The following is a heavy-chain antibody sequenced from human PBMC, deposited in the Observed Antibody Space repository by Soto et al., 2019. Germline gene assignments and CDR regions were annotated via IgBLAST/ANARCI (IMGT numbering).Heavy chain of an antibody. CDR3: VRDSNSGGRLVHFGY. CDR2: VIPIFGTA. J-gene: IGHJ4*02. CDR1: GGTFSSYA. Sequence: QVQLVQSGAEVKKPGSSVKVSCKASGGTFSSYAISWVRQAPGQGLEWMGGVIPIFGTANYAQKFQGRVTITADESTSTAYLELSSLRSEDTAVYYCVRDSNSGGRLVHFGYWGQGTLVTVSS. D-gene: IGHD2-8*02. V-gene: IGHV1-69*12.